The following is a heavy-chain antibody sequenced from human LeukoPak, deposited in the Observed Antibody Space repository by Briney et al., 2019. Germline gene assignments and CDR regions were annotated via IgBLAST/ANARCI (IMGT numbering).Heavy chain of an antibody. CDR2: ISYDGSNK. CDR1: GFTFSSYG. V-gene: IGHV3-30*18. Sequence: PGRSLRLSCAASGFTFSSYGMHWVRQAPGKGLEWVAVISYDGSNKYYADSVKGRFTISRDNSKNTLYLQMNSLRAEDTAVHYCAKSLWAHYQRSLPDYWGQGTLVTVSS. J-gene: IGHJ4*02. CDR3: AKSLWAHYQRSLPDY. D-gene: IGHD2-2*01.